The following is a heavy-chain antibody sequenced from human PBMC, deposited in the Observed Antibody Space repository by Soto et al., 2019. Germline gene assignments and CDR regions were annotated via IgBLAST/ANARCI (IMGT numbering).Heavy chain of an antibody. Sequence: QVQLVQSEAEVKKPGASVKVSCKASGYTFTSYGISWVRQAPGQGLEWMGWINSHNGYTNYAKQFQGRVTMTTDTSTSTASMELRSLKSDDTAVYYWAREVCSSTGCSVGYYGMDVWGQGTTVTVSS. J-gene: IGHJ6*02. CDR2: INSHNGYT. CDR3: AREVCSSTGCSVGYYGMDV. D-gene: IGHD2-2*01. CDR1: GYTFTSYG. V-gene: IGHV1-18*01.